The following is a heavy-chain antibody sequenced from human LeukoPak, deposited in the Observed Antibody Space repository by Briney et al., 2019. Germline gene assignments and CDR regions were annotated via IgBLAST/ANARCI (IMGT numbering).Heavy chain of an antibody. D-gene: IGHD6-19*01. Sequence: GGSLRLSCAASGFTVSSNHMSWVRQAPGKGLEWVSVFYNGGSTNYADSVKGRFTISGDNSKNTLYLQMNSLRVEDTAVYFCARASQWLAFDDWGQGTLVTVSS. CDR1: GFTVSSNH. CDR3: ARASQWLAFDD. CDR2: FYNGGST. V-gene: IGHV3-66*01. J-gene: IGHJ4*02.